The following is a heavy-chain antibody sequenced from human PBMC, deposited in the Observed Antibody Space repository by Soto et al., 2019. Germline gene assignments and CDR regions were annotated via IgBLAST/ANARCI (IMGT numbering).Heavy chain of an antibody. V-gene: IGHV5-10-1*01. CDR1: GYSFTSYW. J-gene: IGHJ6*02. D-gene: IGHD4-4*01. CDR3: ARLMTTVTTKGQVGYPRYYYYGMDV. CDR2: IDPSDSYT. Sequence: GESLKISCKGSGYSFTSYWISWVRQMPGKGLEWMGRIDPSDSYTNYSPSFQGHVTISADKSISTAYLQWSSLKASDTAMYYCARLMTTVTTKGQVGYPRYYYYGMDVWGQGTTVTVSS.